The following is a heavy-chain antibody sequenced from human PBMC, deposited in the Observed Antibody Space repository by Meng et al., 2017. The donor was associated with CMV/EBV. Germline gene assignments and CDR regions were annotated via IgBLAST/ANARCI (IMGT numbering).Heavy chain of an antibody. D-gene: IGHD2-8*01. CDR1: GFTFSSYA. V-gene: IGHV3-23*01. Sequence: GESLKISCAASGFTFSSYAMSWVRQAPGKGPEWVSAISGSGGSTYYADSVKGRFTISRDNSKNTLYLQMNSLRAEDTAVYYCAKDIVLMVYAIGLDYWGQGTLVTVSS. CDR2: ISGSGGST. CDR3: AKDIVLMVYAIGLDY. J-gene: IGHJ4*02.